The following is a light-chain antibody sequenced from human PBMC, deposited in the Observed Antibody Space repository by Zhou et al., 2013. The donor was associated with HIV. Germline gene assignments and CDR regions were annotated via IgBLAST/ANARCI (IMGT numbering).Light chain of an antibody. V-gene: IGKV3-20*01. Sequence: EIVLTQSPVTLSLSPGERATLSCRASQSVSTYLAWNQQKPGQAPRLLIYGASSRATGIPDRFSGSGSGTDFTLTISRLEPEDFAVYYCQQYGSSPFTFGQGTKLEIK. CDR1: QSVSTY. CDR2: GAS. J-gene: IGKJ2*01. CDR3: QQYGSSPFT.